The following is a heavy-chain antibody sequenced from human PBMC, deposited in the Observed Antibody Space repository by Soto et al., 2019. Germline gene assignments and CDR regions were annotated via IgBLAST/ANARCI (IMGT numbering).Heavy chain of an antibody. V-gene: IGHV4-30-2*01. CDR1: GGSISSGGYS. CDR2: IYHSGST. D-gene: IGHD2-2*01. Sequence: PSETLSLTCAVSGGSISSGGYSCIWIRQPPGKGLEWIGYIYHSGSTYYNPSLKSRVTISVDRSKNQFSLKLSSVTAADTAVYYCARVPDRWGQGTLVTVPQ. CDR3: ARVPDR. J-gene: IGHJ5*02.